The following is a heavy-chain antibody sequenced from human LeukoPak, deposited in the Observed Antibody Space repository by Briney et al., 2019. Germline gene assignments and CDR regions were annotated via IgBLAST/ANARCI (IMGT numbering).Heavy chain of an antibody. CDR3: ARDGRDSSGYYDAFDI. CDR2: ISSSSNI. Sequence: PGGSLRLSCAASGFTFSSYSMNWVRQAPGKGLEWVSSISSSSNIYYADSVKGRFTISRDNAKNSLYLQMNSLRAEDTAMYYCARDGRDSSGYYDAFDIWGQGTLVTVSS. CDR1: GFTFSSYS. D-gene: IGHD3-22*01. J-gene: IGHJ3*02. V-gene: IGHV3-21*01.